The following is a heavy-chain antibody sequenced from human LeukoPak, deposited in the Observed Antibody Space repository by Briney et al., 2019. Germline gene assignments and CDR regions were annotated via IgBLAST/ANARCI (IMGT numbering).Heavy chain of an antibody. D-gene: IGHD2-2*01. Sequence: SVKVSCKASGGTFSSYAISWVRQAPGQGLEWMGGIIHIFGTANYAQKFQGRVTITADESTSTAYMELSSLRSEDTAVYYCARDYCSSTSCLYYFDYWGQGTLVTVSS. CDR2: IIHIFGTA. J-gene: IGHJ4*02. CDR3: ARDYCSSTSCLYYFDY. CDR1: GGTFSSYA. V-gene: IGHV1-69*13.